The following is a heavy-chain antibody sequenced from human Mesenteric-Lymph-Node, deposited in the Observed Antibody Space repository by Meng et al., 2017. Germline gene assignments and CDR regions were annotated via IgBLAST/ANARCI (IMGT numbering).Heavy chain of an antibody. J-gene: IGHJ5*02. CDR3: ARDKSHYDGRSGWFDP. D-gene: IGHD3-16*01. V-gene: IGHV3-30-3*01. CDR1: GFTSTDYA. CDR2: VSHDGNSG. Sequence: QVQLVEFGGSAVQLGGPLRLSCSASGFTSTDYAMHWVRQAPGKGLVRVAIVSHDGNSGCYADSVKGRFSISRDNFRNTQYLQMNSLRPEDTAVYYCARDKSHYDGRSGWFDPWGQGTLVTVSS.